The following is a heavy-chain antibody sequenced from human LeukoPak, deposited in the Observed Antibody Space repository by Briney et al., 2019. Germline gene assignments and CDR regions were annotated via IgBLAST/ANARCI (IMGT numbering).Heavy chain of an antibody. CDR3: AKDKAAAGIDY. J-gene: IGHJ4*02. Sequence: PGGSLRLSCAASGFTFSSYGMHWVRQAPGKGLEWVAVISYDGSNKYYADSVKGRFTISRDNSKNTLYLQMNSLRAEDTAVYYCAKDKAAAGIDYWGQGTLVTVS. D-gene: IGHD6-13*01. V-gene: IGHV3-30*18. CDR1: GFTFSSYG. CDR2: ISYDGSNK.